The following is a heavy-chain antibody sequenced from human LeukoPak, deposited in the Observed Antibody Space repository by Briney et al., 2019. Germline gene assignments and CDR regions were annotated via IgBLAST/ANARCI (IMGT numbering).Heavy chain of an antibody. CDR3: ARDQGDYYGSGSYSDY. V-gene: IGHV3-30-3*01. J-gene: IGHJ4*02. CDR2: IPYDGSNK. Sequence: PGRSLRLSCAASGFTFSSYAMHWVRQAPGKGLEWVAVIPYDGSNKYYADSVKGRFTISRDNSKNTLYLQMNSLRAEDTAVYYCARDQGDYYGSGSYSDYWGQGTLVTVSS. CDR1: GFTFSSYA. D-gene: IGHD3-10*01.